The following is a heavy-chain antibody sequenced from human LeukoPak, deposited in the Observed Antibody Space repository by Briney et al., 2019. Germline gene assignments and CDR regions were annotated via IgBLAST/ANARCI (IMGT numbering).Heavy chain of an antibody. D-gene: IGHD3-3*01. Sequence: PGGSLRLSCAASGFTFSSYEMNWVRQAPGKGLGWVSYISTSGTTIYYADSVKGRFTISRDNAKNSLYLQMNSLRAEDTAVYYCARDFSGDFDYWGQGTLVTVSS. CDR2: ISTSGTTI. V-gene: IGHV3-48*03. CDR3: ARDFSGDFDY. CDR1: GFTFSSYE. J-gene: IGHJ4*02.